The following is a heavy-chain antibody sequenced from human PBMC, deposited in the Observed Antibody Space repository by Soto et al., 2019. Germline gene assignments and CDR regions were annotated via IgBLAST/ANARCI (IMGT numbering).Heavy chain of an antibody. V-gene: IGHV3-30*18. J-gene: IGHJ3*02. CDR3: AKDDAFDI. Sequence: QVQLVESGGGVVQPGRSLRLSCAASGFTFSSYGMLWVRQAPGKGLEWVAVISYDGSNKYYADSVKGRFTISRDNSKNTLYLQMNSLRAEDTAVYYCAKDDAFDIWGQGTMVTVSS. CDR1: GFTFSSYG. CDR2: ISYDGSNK.